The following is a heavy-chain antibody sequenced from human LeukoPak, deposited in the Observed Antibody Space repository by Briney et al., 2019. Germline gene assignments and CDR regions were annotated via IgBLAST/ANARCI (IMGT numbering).Heavy chain of an antibody. D-gene: IGHD3-10*01. J-gene: IGHJ4*02. V-gene: IGHV3-23*01. Sequence: PGRPLRLPWAAPGIPFTDYAVSWVHQAPGKGLVTVSVTCCGGDIFYADSVKRRFAISRDNSKHTLYLQMNSLRVEDTAIYYCAKMAGLTYGEYYFDYWGQGTLVTVSS. CDR3: AKMAGLTYGEYYFDY. CDR1: GIPFTDYA. CDR2: TCCGGDI.